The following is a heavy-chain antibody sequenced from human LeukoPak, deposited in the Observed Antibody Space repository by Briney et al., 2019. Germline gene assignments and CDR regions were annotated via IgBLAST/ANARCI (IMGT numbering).Heavy chain of an antibody. J-gene: IGHJ4*02. CDR2: INPKSGAA. D-gene: IGHD6-13*01. Sequence: ASVKISCKASGYIFSDYYMHWVRQAPGQGLEWLGWINPKSGAADYAQQFRGRVTMTRDTSINTDYMEMKRVTSDDTAVYYCARGAEAETSPLDFWGQGTLVTVSS. CDR3: ARGAEAETSPLDF. V-gene: IGHV1-2*02. CDR1: GYIFSDYY.